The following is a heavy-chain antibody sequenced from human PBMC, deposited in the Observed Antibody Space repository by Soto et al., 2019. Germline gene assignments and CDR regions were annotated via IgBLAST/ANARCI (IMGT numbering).Heavy chain of an antibody. CDR3: ASGRYFDWLPLDY. V-gene: IGHV4-59*01. Sequence: PSETLSLTCTVSGGSISSYYWSWIQQPPGKGLEWIGYIYYSGSTNYNPSLKSRVTISVDTSKNQFSLKLSSVTAADTAVYYCASGRYFDWLPLDYWGQGTLVTVSS. D-gene: IGHD3-9*01. CDR1: GGSISSYY. J-gene: IGHJ4*02. CDR2: IYYSGST.